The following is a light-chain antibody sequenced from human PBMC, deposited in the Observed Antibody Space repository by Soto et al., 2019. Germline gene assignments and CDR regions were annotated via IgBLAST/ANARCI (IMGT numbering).Light chain of an antibody. J-gene: IGLJ2*01. CDR2: RSN. V-gene: IGLV1-47*01. CDR3: AAWDDSMSGQV. CDR1: TSNIGTNS. Sequence: QSVLTQPPSASGTPGQRVTISCSGSTSNIGTNSVFWYQHLPGTAPKLLIYRSNQRASGVPDRFSGSKSGTSASLAISGLRSEDEADSYCAAWDDSMSGQVFGGGTKLTVL.